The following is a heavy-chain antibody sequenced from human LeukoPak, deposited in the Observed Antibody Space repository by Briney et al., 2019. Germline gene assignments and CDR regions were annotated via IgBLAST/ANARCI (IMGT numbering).Heavy chain of an antibody. D-gene: IGHD6-13*01. CDR1: GFTFDDYG. V-gene: IGHV3-20*04. Sequence: GGSLRLSCAASGFTFDDYGMSWGRQAPGKGLEWVSGINWNGGSTGYADPVSGRFTISSANAKTSLYLQMNSLRAEDTALYYCARDPQQLRGFDYWGQGPLVTVSS. CDR3: ARDPQQLRGFDY. J-gene: IGHJ4*02. CDR2: INWNGGST.